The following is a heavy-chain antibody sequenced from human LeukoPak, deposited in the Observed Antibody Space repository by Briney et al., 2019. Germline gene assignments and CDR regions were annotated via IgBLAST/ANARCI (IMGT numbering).Heavy chain of an antibody. Sequence: SVKVSCKASGGTFSSYTISWVRQAPGQGLEWMGRIIPILGIANYAQRFQGRVTITADKSTSTAYMELSSLRSEDTAVYYCARDGVVVPAAIGPYWFDPWGQGTLVTVSS. D-gene: IGHD2-2*01. CDR3: ARDGVVVPAAIGPYWFDP. CDR1: GGTFSSYT. CDR2: IIPILGIA. V-gene: IGHV1-69*04. J-gene: IGHJ5*02.